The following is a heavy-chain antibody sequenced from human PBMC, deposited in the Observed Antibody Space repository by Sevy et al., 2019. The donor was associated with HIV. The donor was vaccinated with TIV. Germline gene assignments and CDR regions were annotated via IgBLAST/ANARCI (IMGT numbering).Heavy chain of an antibody. CDR1: GFTFSSYW. D-gene: IGHD3-10*01. CDR2: IKQDVSEK. V-gene: IGHV3-7*01. J-gene: IGHJ6*02. CDR3: ARDLGNYGSGSYLNYYYYYGMDV. Sequence: GGSLRLSCAASGFTFSSYWMSWVRQAPGKGLEWVANIKQDVSEKYYVDSVKGRFTISRDNAKNSLYLQMNSLRAEDTAVYYCARDLGNYGSGSYLNYYYYYGMDVWGQGTTVTVSS.